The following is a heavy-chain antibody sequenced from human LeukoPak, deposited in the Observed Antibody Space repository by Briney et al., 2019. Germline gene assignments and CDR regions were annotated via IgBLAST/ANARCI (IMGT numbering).Heavy chain of an antibody. D-gene: IGHD6-19*01. V-gene: IGHV1-46*01. CDR3: ARGGYSSGWYAYYYYYGMDV. CDR1: GYTFTSYY. CDR2: INPSGGST. Sequence: GASVKVSCKASGYTFTSYYMHWVRQAPGQGLEWMGIINPSGGSTSYAQKFQGRVTMTRDTSTSTVYMELSSLRSEDTAVYYCARGGYSSGWYAYYYYYGMDVWGQGTTATVSS. J-gene: IGHJ6*02.